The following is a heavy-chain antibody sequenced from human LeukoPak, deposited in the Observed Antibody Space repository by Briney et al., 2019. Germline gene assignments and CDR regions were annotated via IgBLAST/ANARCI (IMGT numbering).Heavy chain of an antibody. Sequence: GGSLSLLRAASGFTFSRCAMSWVRQAPGKGLEWVSAIGGSGDFTYYAEYVKGRFTISRDNSKKTLYLQMNSLRAEDTAVYYCAKADRGWGVITKDWGQGTLVTVSS. CDR1: GFTFSRCA. J-gene: IGHJ4*02. V-gene: IGHV3-23*01. CDR2: IGGSGDFT. D-gene: IGHD3-10*01. CDR3: AKADRGWGVITKD.